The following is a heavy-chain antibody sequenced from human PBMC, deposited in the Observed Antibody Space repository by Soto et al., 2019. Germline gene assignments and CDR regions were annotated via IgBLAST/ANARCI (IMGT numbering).Heavy chain of an antibody. Sequence: SETLSLTCTVSGGSISSYYWSWIRQPPGKGLEWIGYIYYSGSTNYNPSLKSRVTISVDTSKNQFSLKLSSVTAADTAVYYCARVAGRFGELLWGGYYYYGMDVWGQGTTVTVSS. J-gene: IGHJ6*02. CDR1: GGSISSYY. D-gene: IGHD3-10*01. V-gene: IGHV4-59*01. CDR2: IYYSGST. CDR3: ARVAGRFGELLWGGYYYYGMDV.